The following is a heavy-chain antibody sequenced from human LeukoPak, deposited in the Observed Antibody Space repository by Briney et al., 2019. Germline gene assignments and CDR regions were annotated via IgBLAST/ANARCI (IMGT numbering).Heavy chain of an antibody. J-gene: IGHJ4*02. D-gene: IGHD3-22*01. CDR1: GFTFSSNS. Sequence: PGGSLRLSCAASGFTFSSNSMNWVRQAPGKGLEWVSSISSSSSYIYYADSVKGRSTISRDNAKNSLYLQMNSLRAEDTAVYYCARDYWYYYDSSGYYYDYWGQGTLVTVSS. CDR3: ARDYWYYYDSSGYYYDY. CDR2: ISSSSSYI. V-gene: IGHV3-21*01.